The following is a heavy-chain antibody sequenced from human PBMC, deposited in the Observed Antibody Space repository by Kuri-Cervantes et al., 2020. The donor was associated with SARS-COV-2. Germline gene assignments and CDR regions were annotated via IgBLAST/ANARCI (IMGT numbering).Heavy chain of an antibody. V-gene: IGHV4-59*01. Sequence: SETLSLTCIVSGGSISGYYWSWIRQPPGKGLEWIGYIYYSGSTNYNPSLKSRVTISVDTSKNQFSLKLSSVTAADTAVYYCARDLYSSGLEYNWFDPWGQGTLVTVSS. CDR2: IYYSGST. CDR3: ARDLYSSGLEYNWFDP. CDR1: GGSISGYY. D-gene: IGHD6-19*01. J-gene: IGHJ5*02.